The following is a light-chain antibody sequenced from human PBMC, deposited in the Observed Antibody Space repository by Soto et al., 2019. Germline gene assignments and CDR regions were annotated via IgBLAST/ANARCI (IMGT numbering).Light chain of an antibody. CDR3: QQYYSYPPP. CDR1: QGISSY. CDR2: AAS. J-gene: IGKJ1*01. V-gene: IGKV1-8*01. Sequence: AIRMTQSPSSLSASTGDRVTITCRASQGISSYLAWYQQKPGKAPKLLIYAASTLQSGVPSRFSGSGSGTDFTLTISCLQSEDFATSYCQQYYSYPPPFGQGTKVEIK.